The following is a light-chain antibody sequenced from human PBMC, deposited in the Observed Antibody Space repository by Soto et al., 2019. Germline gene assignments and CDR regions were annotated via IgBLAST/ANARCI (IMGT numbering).Light chain of an antibody. CDR3: QQYGSSRLII. Sequence: EIVLTQSPGTLSLSPGERATLSCRASQSVSSTYLAWYQQKPGQAPRLLIYGASNRATGIPDRFSGSGSGTDFTLTISRLEPEDFVVYYCQQYGSSRLIIFGQGTRLEIK. V-gene: IGKV3-20*01. J-gene: IGKJ5*01. CDR1: QSVSSTY. CDR2: GAS.